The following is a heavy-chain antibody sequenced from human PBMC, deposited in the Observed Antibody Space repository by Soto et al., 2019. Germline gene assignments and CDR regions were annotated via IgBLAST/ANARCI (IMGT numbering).Heavy chain of an antibody. Sequence: EVQLVESGGGLVQPGGSLRLSCAASGFTFSSYAMHWVREAPGKGLEYVSAISSNGGSTYYANSVKGRFTISRDNSKNTLYLQMGSLRAEDMAVYYCARDILGRRYPMDVWGQGTTVTVSS. J-gene: IGHJ6*02. CDR2: ISSNGGST. D-gene: IGHD1-1*01. CDR3: ARDILGRRYPMDV. V-gene: IGHV3-64*01. CDR1: GFTFSSYA.